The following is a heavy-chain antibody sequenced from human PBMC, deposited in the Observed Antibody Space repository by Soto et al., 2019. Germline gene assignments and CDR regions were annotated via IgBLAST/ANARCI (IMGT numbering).Heavy chain of an antibody. Sequence: PSETLSLTCAVSGGSISSSNWWSWVRRPPGKGLEWIGEIYHSGSTNYNPSLKSRVTISVDKSKNQFSLKLSSVTAADTAVYYCARDGAAAGSWFDYWGQGTLVTVSS. V-gene: IGHV4-4*02. J-gene: IGHJ4*02. CDR3: ARDGAAAGSWFDY. D-gene: IGHD6-13*01. CDR2: IYHSGST. CDR1: GGSISSSNW.